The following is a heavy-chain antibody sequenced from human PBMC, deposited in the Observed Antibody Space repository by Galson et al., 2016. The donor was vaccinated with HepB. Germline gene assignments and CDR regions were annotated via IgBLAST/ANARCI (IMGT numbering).Heavy chain of an antibody. CDR2: ISTTSNII. CDR1: GFTFSHYT. V-gene: IGHV3-21*01. CDR3: AKDSILDD. Sequence: SLRLSCAASGFTFSHYTMNWVRQPPGKGLEWVSTISTTSNIILYADSVKGRFTISRDNAKNSLFLQMSSLRAEDTAIYYCAKDSILDDWGQGILVTVSS. J-gene: IGHJ4*02. D-gene: IGHD3-3*01.